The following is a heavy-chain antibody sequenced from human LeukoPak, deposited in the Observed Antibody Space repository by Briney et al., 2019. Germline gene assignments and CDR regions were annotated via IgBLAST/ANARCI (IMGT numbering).Heavy chain of an antibody. CDR3: TTVLHCSGGSCYDY. D-gene: IGHD2-15*01. J-gene: IGHJ4*02. V-gene: IGHV3-15*01. CDR2: IKSKTDGGTT. CDR1: GFTFSNAW. Sequence: GGSLRLSCAASGFTFSNAWMSWARQAPGKGLEWVGRIKSKTDGGTTDYAAPVKGRFTISRDDSKNTLYLQMNSLKTEDTTVYYCTTVLHCSGGSCYDYWGQGTLVTVSS.